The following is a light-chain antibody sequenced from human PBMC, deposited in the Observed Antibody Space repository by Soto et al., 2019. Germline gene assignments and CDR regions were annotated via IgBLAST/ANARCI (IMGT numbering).Light chain of an antibody. Sequence: EIVMTQSPDSLTVSLCERATINXXSSXSVLYSSNNKNYLAWYQQKPGQTPKXXIYWASNRESGVPDRFSGSGSGTDFTLTISSLQAEDVAVYYCQQYYSAPLTFGGGTKVDIK. CDR2: WAS. J-gene: IGKJ4*01. V-gene: IGKV4-1*01. CDR3: QQYYSAPLT. CDR1: XSVLYSSNNKNY.